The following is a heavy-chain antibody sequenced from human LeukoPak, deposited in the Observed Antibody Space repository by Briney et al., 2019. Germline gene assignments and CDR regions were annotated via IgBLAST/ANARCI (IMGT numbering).Heavy chain of an antibody. CDR1: GGSFSGYY. J-gene: IGHJ4*02. Sequence: PSETLSLTCAVYGGSFSGYYWGWIRQPPGKGLEWIGEINHSGSTNYNPSLKSRVTISVDTSKNQFSLKLSSVTAADTAVYYCARRITIFGTSDYWGQGTLVTVSS. V-gene: IGHV4-34*01. CDR2: INHSGST. CDR3: ARRITIFGTSDY. D-gene: IGHD3-3*01.